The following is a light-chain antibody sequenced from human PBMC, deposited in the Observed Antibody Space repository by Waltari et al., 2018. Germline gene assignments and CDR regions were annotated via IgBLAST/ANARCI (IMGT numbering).Light chain of an antibody. Sequence: DIQMTQSPSSLSASVGDRVTITCRASQGIGSDLGWYQQKSGKAPKRLIYGASTLDGGVPSRFRGSASGTDFTLTNSSLQPEDFATDYCLQHKSFPRTFGQGTKVE. V-gene: IGKV1-17*01. CDR1: QGIGSD. CDR2: GAS. CDR3: LQHKSFPRT. J-gene: IGKJ1*01.